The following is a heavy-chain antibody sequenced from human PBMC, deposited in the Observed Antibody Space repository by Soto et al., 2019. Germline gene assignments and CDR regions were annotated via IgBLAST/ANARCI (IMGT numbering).Heavy chain of an antibody. J-gene: IGHJ5*02. Sequence: DTLSLTCAVYGGSFSGYYWSWIRQPPGKGLEWIGEINHSGSTNYNPSLKSRVTISVDTSKNQFSLKLSSVTAADTAVYYCPRRSKSNGRCFDTWGQGTLVTVSS. CDR1: GGSFSGYY. D-gene: IGHD1-1*01. CDR3: PRRSKSNGRCFDT. CDR2: INHSGST. V-gene: IGHV4-34*01.